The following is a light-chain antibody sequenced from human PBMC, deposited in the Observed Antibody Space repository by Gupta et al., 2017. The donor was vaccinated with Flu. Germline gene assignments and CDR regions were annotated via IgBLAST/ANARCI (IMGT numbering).Light chain of an antibody. CDR3: QQYSTSPS. CDR1: QSVSSSY. CDR2: GES. J-gene: IGKJ3*01. V-gene: IGKV3-20*01. Sequence: EIVLTQSPGTLSLSPGERATLSCRASQSVSSSYLAWYQQKPGQAPRLLIYGESSRATGIPDRFSGSGSGTDFTLTSNRLEPEDSAVYYCQQYSTSPSLGPGTKVDIK.